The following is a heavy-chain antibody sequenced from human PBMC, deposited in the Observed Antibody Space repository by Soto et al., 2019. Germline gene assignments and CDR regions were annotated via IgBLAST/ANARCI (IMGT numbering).Heavy chain of an antibody. CDR1: GGTLSSYT. Sequence: QVQLVQSGAEVQKPGSSLRVSCEASGGTLSSYTFNWVRQAPGQGLEWMGRIIPVLNITNYAQNFKGRVTITADKSTSTVYMELSSLRSDDSAINYCARGVWVTDGGMNYYYYYMDVWGKGSTVTVSS. D-gene: IGHD2-21*02. J-gene: IGHJ6*03. CDR3: ARGVWVTDGGMNYYYYYMDV. V-gene: IGHV1-69*02. CDR2: IIPVLNIT.